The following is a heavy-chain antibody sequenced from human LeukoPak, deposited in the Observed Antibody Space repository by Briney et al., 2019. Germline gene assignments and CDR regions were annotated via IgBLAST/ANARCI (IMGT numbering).Heavy chain of an antibody. Sequence: GASVKVSCKASGYTFTSYDINWVRQTTGQGLEGMGWMNPNSSNTGYAQKFQGRVTMTRNTSISTAYMELSSLRSEDTAVYYCATTGGYSGSWYGDYWGQGTLVTVSS. D-gene: IGHD6-13*01. CDR1: GYTFTSYD. CDR2: MNPNSSNT. CDR3: ATTGGYSGSWYGDY. V-gene: IGHV1-8*01. J-gene: IGHJ4*02.